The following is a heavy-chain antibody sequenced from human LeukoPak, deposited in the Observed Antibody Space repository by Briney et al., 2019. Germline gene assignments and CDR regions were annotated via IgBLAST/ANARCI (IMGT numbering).Heavy chain of an antibody. Sequence: GESLKISRKGSGYSFTSYWIGWVRQMPGKGLEWMGIIYPGDSDTRYSPSFQGQVTISADKSISTAYLQWSSLKASDTAMYYCARQAVAGRINYYDSSGLDYWGQGTLVTVSS. V-gene: IGHV5-51*01. D-gene: IGHD3-22*01. CDR1: GYSFTSYW. CDR3: ARQAVAGRINYYDSSGLDY. J-gene: IGHJ4*02. CDR2: IYPGDSDT.